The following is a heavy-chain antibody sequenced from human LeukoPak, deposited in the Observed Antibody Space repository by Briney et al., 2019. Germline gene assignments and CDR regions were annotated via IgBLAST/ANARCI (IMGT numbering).Heavy chain of an antibody. D-gene: IGHD5-12*01. V-gene: IGHV3-7*01. Sequence: GGSLRLSCAASGFTFSSYWMSWVRQAPGKGLEWVANIKQDGGQKYYVDSVKSRFTISRDNAKNSLHLQMNSLRAEDTAMYYCVRAIGGYASYWGQGTLVTVSS. CDR3: VRAIGGYASY. CDR1: GFTFSSYW. CDR2: IKQDGGQK. J-gene: IGHJ4*02.